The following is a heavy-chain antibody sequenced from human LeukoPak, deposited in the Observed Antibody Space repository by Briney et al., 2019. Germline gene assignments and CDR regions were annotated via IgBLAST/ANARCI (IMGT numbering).Heavy chain of an antibody. Sequence: AGSLRLSCAASAFTFSSYSMNWLRQAQGKGLEWVSSISSSSSYIYDADSVKGRFTISRDNAKNSLYLQMNSLRAEDTAVYYCARVRFYCSSTSCPGGGGSFDYWGQGTLVTVSS. CDR1: AFTFSSYS. CDR3: ARVRFYCSSTSCPGGGGSFDY. J-gene: IGHJ4*02. CDR2: ISSSSSYI. V-gene: IGHV3-21*01. D-gene: IGHD2-2*01.